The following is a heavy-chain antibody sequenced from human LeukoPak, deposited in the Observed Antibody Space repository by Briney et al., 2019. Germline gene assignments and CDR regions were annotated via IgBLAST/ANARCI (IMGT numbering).Heavy chain of an antibody. D-gene: IGHD3-22*01. Sequence: PSETLSLTCTVSGGSISGGSYYWSWIRQPAGKGLEWIGRIYTSGSTNYNPSLNSRVTISVDTSKNQFSLKLSSVTAADTAVYYCARGSSYDSSGYQYWGQGTLVTVSS. V-gene: IGHV4-61*02. CDR1: GGSISGGSYY. CDR2: IYTSGST. J-gene: IGHJ4*02. CDR3: ARGSSYDSSGYQY.